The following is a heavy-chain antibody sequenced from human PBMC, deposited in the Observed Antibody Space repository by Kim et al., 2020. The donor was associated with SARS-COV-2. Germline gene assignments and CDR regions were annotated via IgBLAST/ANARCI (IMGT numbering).Heavy chain of an antibody. D-gene: IGHD2-15*01. J-gene: IGHJ3*02. V-gene: IGHV1-69*13. CDR3: ARSIVVAREDAFDI. Sequence: SVKVSCKASGGTFSSYAISWVRQAPGQGLEWMGGIIPIFDTTNYAQKFQGRVTVTADESTSTAYMELSSLRSEDTAIYYCARSIVVAREDAFDIWGQGTIVTVSS. CDR2: IIPIFDTT. CDR1: GGTFSSYA.